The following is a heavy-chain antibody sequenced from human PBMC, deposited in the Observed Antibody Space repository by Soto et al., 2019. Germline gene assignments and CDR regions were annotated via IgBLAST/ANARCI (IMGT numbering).Heavy chain of an antibody. Sequence: EVQLVESGGGLVQPGGSLRLSCAASGFTFGNFAMHWVRQAPGKGLDWVSGISWNTGTIDDADSVKGRFTISRDNAERSLYLQMNNLRAEDTAVYYCARAPGYCTGGASSNLGYFDYGGLGNLVTVSS. CDR1: GFTFGNFA. J-gene: IGHJ4*02. CDR3: ARAPGYCTGGASSNLGYFDY. CDR2: ISWNTGTI. V-gene: IGHV3-9*01. D-gene: IGHD2-8*02.